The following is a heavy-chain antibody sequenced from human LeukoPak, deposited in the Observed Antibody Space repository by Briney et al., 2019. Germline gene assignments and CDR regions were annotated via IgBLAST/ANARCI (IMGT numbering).Heavy chain of an antibody. CDR2: ISSSSSTI. V-gene: IGHV3-48*04. Sequence: GGSLRLSCAASGFTFSSYSMNWVRQAPGKGLEWVSYISSSSSTIYYADSVKGRFTISRDNAKNSLYLQMNSLGAEDTAVYYCARFDRGYSGYDTYYYYGMDVWGQGTTVTVSS. CDR3: ARFDRGYSGYDTYYYYGMDV. CDR1: GFTFSSYS. J-gene: IGHJ6*02. D-gene: IGHD5-12*01.